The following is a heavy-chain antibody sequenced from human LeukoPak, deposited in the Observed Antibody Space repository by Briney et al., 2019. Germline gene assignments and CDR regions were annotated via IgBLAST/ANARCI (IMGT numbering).Heavy chain of an antibody. CDR1: GGTFSSYA. Sequence: GASVKVSCKASGGTFSSYAISWVRQAPGQGLEWMGRIIPILGIANYAQKFQGRVTITADKSTSTAYMELSSLRSEDTAVYYCARDVGITMIAASQKENDYWGQGTLVTVSS. CDR2: IIPILGIA. J-gene: IGHJ4*02. CDR3: ARDVGITMIAASQKENDY. V-gene: IGHV1-69*04. D-gene: IGHD3-22*01.